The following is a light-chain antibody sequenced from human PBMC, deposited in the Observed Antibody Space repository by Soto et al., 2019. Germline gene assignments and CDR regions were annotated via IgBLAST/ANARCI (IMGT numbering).Light chain of an antibody. CDR1: SSNIESKT. Sequence: QAVLTQPPSASGTPGQRVTISCSGSSSNIESKTVNWYQHLPGTAPKLLIYSNNQRPSGVPDRLSGSKTDTSASLDISGIQSEDEADYYCATWDDSLNGPVFGGGTKLTVL. CDR2: SNN. CDR3: ATWDDSLNGPV. V-gene: IGLV1-44*01. J-gene: IGLJ3*02.